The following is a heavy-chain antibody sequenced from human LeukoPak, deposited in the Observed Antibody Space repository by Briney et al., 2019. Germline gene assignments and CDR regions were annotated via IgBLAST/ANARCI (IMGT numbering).Heavy chain of an antibody. CDR3: AKVSPISPSGYLDY. J-gene: IGHJ4*02. CDR2: ISSSSSTI. Sequence: GGSLRLSCAASGFTFSSYSMNWVREAPGKGLEWGSYISSSSSTIYYADSVKGRFTISRDNSKNTLFLQMNSLRDEDTAMYYCAKVSPISPSGYLDYWGQGTPVTVSS. V-gene: IGHV3-48*02. D-gene: IGHD3-3*01. CDR1: GFTFSSYS.